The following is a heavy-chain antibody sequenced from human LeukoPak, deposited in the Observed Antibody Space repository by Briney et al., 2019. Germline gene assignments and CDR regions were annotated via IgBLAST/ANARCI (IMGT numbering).Heavy chain of an antibody. J-gene: IGHJ4*02. Sequence: SETLSLTCTVSGGSISSYYWSWIRQPPGKGLEWIGRIYTSGSANYNPSLKSRVTMSVDTSKNQFSLKLSSVTAADTAVYYCAREEESSSWYKYWGQGTLVTVSS. CDR2: IYTSGSA. CDR3: AREEESSSWYKY. CDR1: GGSISSYY. D-gene: IGHD6-13*01. V-gene: IGHV4-4*07.